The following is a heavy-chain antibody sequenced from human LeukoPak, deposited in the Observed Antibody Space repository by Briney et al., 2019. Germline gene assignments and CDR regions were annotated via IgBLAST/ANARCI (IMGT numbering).Heavy chain of an antibody. CDR3: ARALRHYYGSGSYSFDY. D-gene: IGHD3-10*01. J-gene: IGHJ4*02. Sequence: SETLSLTCAVYGESFSGYYWSWIRQPPGKGLEWIGEINHSGSTNYNPSLKSRVTISVDTSKNQFSLKLSSVTAADTAVYYCARALRHYYGSGSYSFDYWGQGTLVTVSS. CDR2: INHSGST. V-gene: IGHV4-34*01. CDR1: GESFSGYY.